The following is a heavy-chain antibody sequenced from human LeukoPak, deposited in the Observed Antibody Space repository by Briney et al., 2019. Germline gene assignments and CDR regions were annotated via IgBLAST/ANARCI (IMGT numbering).Heavy chain of an antibody. V-gene: IGHV5-51*01. J-gene: IGHJ4*02. CDR1: GYSFTSYW. CDR3: ARHVRYCSGGNCYYFDY. Sequence: GESLKISCKGSGYSFTSYWIGWVRQMPGKGLEWMGIIYPGDSDTRYSPSFQGQVTISADKSISTAYLQWSSLKASDTAMYYCARHVRYCSGGNCYYFDYRGQGTLVTVSS. CDR2: IYPGDSDT. D-gene: IGHD2-15*01.